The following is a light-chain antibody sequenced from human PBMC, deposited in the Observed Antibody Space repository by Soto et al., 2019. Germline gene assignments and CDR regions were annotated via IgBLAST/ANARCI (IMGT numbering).Light chain of an antibody. CDR1: ESLQQATGYNS. CDR3: MRALQSQWT. V-gene: IGKV2-28*01. Sequence: EIVMTQSPLSLPVTPGESASISCRSRESLQQATGYNSVDWHLQRPGQSQQLLIYLASIRASGVPDSFSGSGSGTNFTLKISRVEAEDVGVYYCMRALQSQWTFGQGTKVELK. J-gene: IGKJ1*01. CDR2: LAS.